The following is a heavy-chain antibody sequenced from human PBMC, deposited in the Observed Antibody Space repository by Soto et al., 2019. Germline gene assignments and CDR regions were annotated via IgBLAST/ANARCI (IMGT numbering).Heavy chain of an antibody. J-gene: IGHJ4*02. CDR3: AKVRSVIRSSQYFDY. CDR2: ICYDGSSK. D-gene: IGHD6-6*01. CDR1: GFTFSSYA. V-gene: IGHV3-30*04. Sequence: PGGSLRLSCAASGFTFSSYAMHWVRQAPGKGLECVAAICYDGSSKYYADSVKGRFTISRDNSKNTLYLQMNSLRAEDTAVYYCAKVRSVIRSSQYFDYWGQGTLVTVSS.